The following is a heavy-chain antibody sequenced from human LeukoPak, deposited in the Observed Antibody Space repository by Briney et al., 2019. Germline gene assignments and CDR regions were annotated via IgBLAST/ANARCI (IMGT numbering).Heavy chain of an antibody. CDR2: VDPEDGET. J-gene: IGHJ4*02. V-gene: IGHV1-69-2*01. Sequence: ASVKVSCKVSGYTFTDYYMHWVQQAPGKGLEWMGLVDPEDGETIYADKLQGRVTITAETSTDTAYMVLSSLRSEATAVYYCATLSGSGSYYNHFDYWGQGTLVTVSS. CDR1: GYTFTDYY. CDR3: ATLSGSGSYYNHFDY. D-gene: IGHD3-10*01.